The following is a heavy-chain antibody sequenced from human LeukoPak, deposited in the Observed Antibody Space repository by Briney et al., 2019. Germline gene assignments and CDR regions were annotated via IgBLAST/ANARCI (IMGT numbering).Heavy chain of an antibody. CDR3: ASRPRWLAAAFDY. Sequence: SETQSLTCTVSGGSISSSSYYWGWIRQPPGKGLEWIGSIYYSGSTYYNPSLKSRVTISVDTSKNQFSLKLSSVTAADTAVYYCASRPRWLAAAFDYWGQGTLVTVSS. J-gene: IGHJ4*02. V-gene: IGHV4-39*01. CDR1: GGSISSSSYY. CDR2: IYYSGST. D-gene: IGHD4-23*01.